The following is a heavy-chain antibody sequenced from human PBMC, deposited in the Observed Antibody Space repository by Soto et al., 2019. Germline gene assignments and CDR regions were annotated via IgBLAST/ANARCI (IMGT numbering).Heavy chain of an antibody. J-gene: IGHJ6*02. Sequence: QVDLVQSGAEVKKPGASVTISCKASGSAITRYYIHWVRQAPGRGLEWMGIINPGGGSASYAQKFQYRVTIDKDTSTGTVYMDLRSLRTEDTAVYYCARDTSGWSLTGLDVWGQGTTVNVSS. V-gene: IGHV1-46*01. CDR3: ARDTSGWSLTGLDV. CDR2: INPGGGSA. CDR1: GSAITRYY. D-gene: IGHD6-19*01.